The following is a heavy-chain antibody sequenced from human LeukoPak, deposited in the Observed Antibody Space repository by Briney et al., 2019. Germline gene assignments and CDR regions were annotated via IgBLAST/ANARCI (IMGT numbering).Heavy chain of an antibody. V-gene: IGHV3-74*01. D-gene: IGHD3-10*01. CDR2: INSDGSST. CDR3: AKDRLTYYYGSGYNWFDP. CDR1: GFTFSSYW. Sequence: PGGSLRLSCAASGFTFSSYWMHWVRQAPGKGLVWVSRINSDGSSTSYADSVKGRFTISRDNSKNTLYLQMNSLRAEDTAVYYCAKDRLTYYYGSGYNWFDPWGQGTLVTVSS. J-gene: IGHJ5*02.